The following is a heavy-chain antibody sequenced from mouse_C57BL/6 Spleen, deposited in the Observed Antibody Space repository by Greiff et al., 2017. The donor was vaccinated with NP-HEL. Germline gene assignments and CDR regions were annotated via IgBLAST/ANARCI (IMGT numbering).Heavy chain of an antibody. D-gene: IGHD1-1*01. CDR1: GFSFNTYA. CDR3: VRQNYGSSSYYCDY. V-gene: IGHV10-1*01. J-gene: IGHJ2*01. CDR2: IRSKSNNYAT. Sequence: EADGGLVQPKGSLKLSCAASGFSFNTYAMNWVRQAPGKGLEWVARIRSKSNNYATYYADSVKDRFTISRDDSESMLYLQMNNLKTEDTAMYYCVRQNYGSSSYYCDYWGQGTTLTVSS.